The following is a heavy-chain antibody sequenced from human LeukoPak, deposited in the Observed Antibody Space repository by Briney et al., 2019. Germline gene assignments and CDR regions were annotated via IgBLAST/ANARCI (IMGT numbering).Heavy chain of an antibody. CDR2: INGDGRNI. Sequence: GGSLRLSCVMSGFTFSSYSMNWVRQAPGKGLEWVSRINGDGRNINYADSVRGRFTISRDNAKNTLYLQMNTLRVEDTAVYYCTRDLMDYDVSTGLHHYYMDVWGQGTTVTVSS. J-gene: IGHJ6*02. V-gene: IGHV3-74*01. CDR3: TRDLMDYDVSTGLHHYYMDV. CDR1: GFTFSSYS. D-gene: IGHD3-9*01.